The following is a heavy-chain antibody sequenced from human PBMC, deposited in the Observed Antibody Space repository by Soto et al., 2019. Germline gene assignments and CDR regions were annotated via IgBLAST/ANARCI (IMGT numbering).Heavy chain of an antibody. D-gene: IGHD3-10*01. V-gene: IGHV3-13*01. CDR2: IGTLSDT. CDR1: GFTFSTFD. CDR3: ARGRSFSYDSTPPPMFDP. J-gene: IGHJ5*02. Sequence: GGSLRLSCAGSGFTFSTFDIHWVRQAPGKGLEWVSGIGTLSDTFYAASVRGRFTISRQNAKNSVYLQMNSLRAGDTAFYYCARGRSFSYDSTPPPMFDPWGQGTLVTVS.